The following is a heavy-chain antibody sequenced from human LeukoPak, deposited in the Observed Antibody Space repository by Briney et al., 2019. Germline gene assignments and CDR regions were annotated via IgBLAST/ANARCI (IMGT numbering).Heavy chain of an antibody. V-gene: IGHV3-21*01. Sequence: KSGGSLRLSCAASGFTFSSYTMNWVRQPPGKGLEWVSSISRSSSFLYYADSVKGRFTISRDDAKNSLYLQMDSLRAEDTAVYYCARPDGYIYFDCWGQGTLVSVSS. CDR2: ISRSSSFL. D-gene: IGHD5-24*01. CDR3: ARPDGYIYFDC. J-gene: IGHJ4*02. CDR1: GFTFSSYT.